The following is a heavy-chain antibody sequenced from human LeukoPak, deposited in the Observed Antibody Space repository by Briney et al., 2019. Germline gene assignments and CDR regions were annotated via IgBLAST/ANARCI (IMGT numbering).Heavy chain of an antibody. D-gene: IGHD6-13*01. V-gene: IGHV1-46*01. J-gene: IGHJ4*02. CDR1: GYTFTAYY. CDR2: INPSSGST. CDR3: ARDQYVGSSRYFYFAY. Sequence: ASVKVSSKASGYTFTAYYIHWVRQAPGQRLEWVGLINPSSGSTNYAQTFQGRVTMTRDTSTTTVYTELSSLRSEDTAVFYCARDQYVGSSRYFYFAYWGQGTPVTVSA.